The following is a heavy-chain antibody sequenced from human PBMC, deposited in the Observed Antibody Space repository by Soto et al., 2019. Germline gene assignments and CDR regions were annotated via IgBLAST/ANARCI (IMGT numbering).Heavy chain of an antibody. V-gene: IGHV3-30*18. Sequence: GGSLRLSCAASGFTFSSFGMHWVRQAPGKGLEWVAVISYDGSNKYYADSVKGRFTISRDNSKNTLYLQMSSLRAEDTAVYYCAKEAGGPFGPWGQGTLVTSPQ. CDR3: AKEAGGPFGP. D-gene: IGHD2-15*01. J-gene: IGHJ5*02. CDR1: GFTFSSFG. CDR2: ISYDGSNK.